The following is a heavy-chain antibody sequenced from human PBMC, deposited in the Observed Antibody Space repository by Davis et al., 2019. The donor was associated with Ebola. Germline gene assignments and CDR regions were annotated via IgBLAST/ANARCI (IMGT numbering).Heavy chain of an antibody. V-gene: IGHV4-34*01. Sequence: SQTLSLTCAVYGGSFSGYYWSWIRQPPGKGLEWIGEINHSGSTNYNPSLKSRVTISVDTSKNQFSLKLSSVTAADTAVYYCARDVVEEGFDYWGQGTLVTVSS. J-gene: IGHJ4*02. CDR3: ARDVVEEGFDY. CDR1: GGSFSGYY. D-gene: IGHD2-2*01. CDR2: INHSGST.